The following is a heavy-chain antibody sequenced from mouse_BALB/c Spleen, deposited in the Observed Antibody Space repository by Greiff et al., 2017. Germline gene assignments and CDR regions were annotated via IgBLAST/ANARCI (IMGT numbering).Heavy chain of an antibody. D-gene: IGHD1-1*01. CDR1: GFAFSSYD. CDR2: ISSGGGST. V-gene: IGHV5-12-1*01. CDR3: ARGSGSSPWFAY. Sequence: EVKVVESGGGLVKPGGSLKLSCAASGFAFSSYDMSWVRQTPEKRLEWVAYISSGGGSTYYPDTVKGRFTISRDNAKNTLYLQMSSLKSEDTAMYYCARGSGSSPWFAYWGQGTLVTVSA. J-gene: IGHJ3*01.